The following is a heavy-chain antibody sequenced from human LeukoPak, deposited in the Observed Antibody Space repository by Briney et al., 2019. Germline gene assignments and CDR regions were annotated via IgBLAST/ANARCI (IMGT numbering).Heavy chain of an antibody. CDR2: INPSGGST. J-gene: IGHJ4*02. CDR1: GYTFTSYY. Sequence: ASVKVSCKASGYTFTSYYMHWVRQAPGQGLEWMGIINPSGGSTSYAQKFQGRVTMTRDTSTSTVYMELSSLRSEDTAVYYCARDLTPSNYYDSSGYYQDYWGQGTLVTVSS. V-gene: IGHV1-46*01. D-gene: IGHD3-22*01. CDR3: ARDLTPSNYYDSSGYYQDY.